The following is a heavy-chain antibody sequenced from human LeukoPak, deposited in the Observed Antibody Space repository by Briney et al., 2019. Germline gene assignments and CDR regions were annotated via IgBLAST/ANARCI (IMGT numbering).Heavy chain of an antibody. D-gene: IGHD6-13*01. CDR2: INTSGSTT. J-gene: IGHJ4*02. CDR3: AKIPGGPSAAGNFDY. CDR1: GFTFSTYA. Sequence: GGSLRLSCAASGFTFSTYAMSWVRQAPGKGPEWVSTINTSGSTTYYADSVKGRFTISRDNSKNTLYLQMNSLRAEDTAVYYCAKIPGGPSAAGNFDYWGQGTLVTVSS. V-gene: IGHV3-23*01.